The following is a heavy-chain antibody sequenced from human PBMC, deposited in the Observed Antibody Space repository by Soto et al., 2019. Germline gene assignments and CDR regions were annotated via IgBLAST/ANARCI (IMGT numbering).Heavy chain of an antibody. CDR1: GDSVSSNSAA. Sequence: SQTLSLTCAISGDSVSSNSAAWNWIRQSPSRGLEWLGRTYYRSKWYNDYAVSVKSRITINPDTSKNQFSLQLNSVTPEDTAVYYCARSGRITIFGVVKNWFDPWGQGTLVTVSS. V-gene: IGHV6-1*01. D-gene: IGHD3-3*01. CDR3: ARSGRITIFGVVKNWFDP. CDR2: TYYRSKWYN. J-gene: IGHJ5*02.